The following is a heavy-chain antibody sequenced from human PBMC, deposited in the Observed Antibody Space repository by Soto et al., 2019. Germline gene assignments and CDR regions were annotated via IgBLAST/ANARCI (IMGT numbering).Heavy chain of an antibody. CDR2: INHSGST. Sequence: SETLSLTCAVYGGSFSGYYWSWIRQPPGKGLEWIGEINHSGSTNYNPSLKSRVTISVDTSKNQFSLKLSSVTAADTAVYYCARGQRQRWFTNLAYYYGMDVWGQGTTVTVSS. J-gene: IGHJ6*02. D-gene: IGHD2-15*01. CDR3: ARGQRQRWFTNLAYYYGMDV. CDR1: GGSFSGYY. V-gene: IGHV4-34*01.